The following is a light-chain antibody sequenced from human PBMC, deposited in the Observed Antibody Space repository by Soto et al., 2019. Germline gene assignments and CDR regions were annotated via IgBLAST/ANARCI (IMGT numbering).Light chain of an antibody. J-gene: IGKJ3*01. Sequence: EIVLTQSPGTLSLSPGERATLSCRASQSVRSSYLAWYQHKPGQAPRLLIYGASIRATGIPDRFGGSGSGTDFTLTISRLEPEDFAVYYCQQYGDSPLFGPRTKVDIK. CDR2: GAS. V-gene: IGKV3-20*01. CDR3: QQYGDSPL. CDR1: QSVRSSY.